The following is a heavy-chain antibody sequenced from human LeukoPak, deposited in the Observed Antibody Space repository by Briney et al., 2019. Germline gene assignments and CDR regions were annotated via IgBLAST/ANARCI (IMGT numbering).Heavy chain of an antibody. V-gene: IGHV3-23*01. CDR1: GFTFSSDA. J-gene: IGHJ4*02. CDR2: ISGRGGTT. Sequence: PRGALRLSCAAPGFTFSSDAMSSGRQAPGKGLERVSAISGRGGTTYYADSVKGRFTIYRDNSKNTLYLQMNSLRAEDTAVYYCAKKKSGLHPFDFWGQGTLVIVSS. CDR3: AKKKSGLHPFDF.